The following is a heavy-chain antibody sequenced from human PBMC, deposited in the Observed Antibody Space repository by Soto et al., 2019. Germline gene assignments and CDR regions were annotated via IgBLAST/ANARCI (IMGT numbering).Heavy chain of an antibody. CDR2: ISGSAGST. CDR1: GFTFSNYA. CDR3: AKGPLVVTGSTYFFDY. D-gene: IGHD2-2*01. V-gene: IGHV3-23*01. Sequence: GGSLRLSCAASGFTFSNYAMSWVRQAPGKGLEWVSTISGSAGSTYFADSVKGRFTISRDNSKNTLYLQMNSLRAEDTAVFYCAKGPLVVTGSTYFFDYWGQGTLVTVSS. J-gene: IGHJ4*02.